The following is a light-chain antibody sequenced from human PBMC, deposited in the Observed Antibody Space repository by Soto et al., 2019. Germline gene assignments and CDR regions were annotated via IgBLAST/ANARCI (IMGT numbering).Light chain of an antibody. CDR1: QSVSSY. Sequence: EIVLTQSPATLSLSPGERATISCRASQSVSSYLAWSQQKPGQAPRILIYDASNRATGIPARFSGSGSGTDFTLTISSLEPEDFAVYYCQQRSNWPTFGPGTKVDIK. CDR3: QQRSNWPT. CDR2: DAS. J-gene: IGKJ3*01. V-gene: IGKV3-11*01.